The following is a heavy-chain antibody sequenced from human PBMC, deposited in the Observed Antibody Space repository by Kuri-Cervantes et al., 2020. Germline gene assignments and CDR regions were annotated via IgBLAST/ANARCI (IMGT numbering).Heavy chain of an antibody. Sequence: SETLSLTCTVSGGSISSDYWTWIRQPPGTGLEWIGFISYNGSTKYNPSLKSRVTISVDTSKNQFSLKLTSVTAADTVVYYCARNQWFDPWGQGTLVTVSS. D-gene: IGHD1-14*01. J-gene: IGHJ5*02. V-gene: IGHV4-59*12. CDR3: ARNQWFDP. CDR1: GGSISSDY. CDR2: ISYNGST.